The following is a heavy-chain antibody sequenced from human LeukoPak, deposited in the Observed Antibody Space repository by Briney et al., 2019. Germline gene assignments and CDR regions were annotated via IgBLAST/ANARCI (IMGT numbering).Heavy chain of an antibody. J-gene: IGHJ5*02. CDR1: GYTLTELS. D-gene: IGHD1-1*01. CDR3: ARGRDDWNENWFDP. Sequence: ASVKVSCKVSGYTLTELSMHWVRQAPGKGLEWMGGFDPEDGETIYAQKFQGRVTITADESTSTAYMELSSLRSEDTAVYYCARGRDDWNENWFDPWGQGTLVTVSS. CDR2: FDPEDGET. V-gene: IGHV1-24*01.